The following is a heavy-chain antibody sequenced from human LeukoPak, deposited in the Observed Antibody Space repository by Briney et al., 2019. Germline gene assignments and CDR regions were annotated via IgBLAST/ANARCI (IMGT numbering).Heavy chain of an antibody. D-gene: IGHD4-17*01. V-gene: IGHV3-30*03. CDR2: ISYDGSNK. CDR3: ARDGHDYGDFGNWFDP. CDR1: GFTFSSYS. Sequence: AGGSLRLSCAASGFTFSSYSMNWVRQAPGKWRERVAVISYDGSNKYYADSVKGRFTISRDNSKNTLYLQMNSLRAEDTAAYYCARDGHDYGDFGNWFDPWGQGTLVTVSS. J-gene: IGHJ5*02.